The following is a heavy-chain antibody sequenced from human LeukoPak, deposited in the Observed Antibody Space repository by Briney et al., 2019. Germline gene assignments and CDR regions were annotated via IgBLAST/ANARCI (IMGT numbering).Heavy chain of an antibody. CDR1: GYTFTSYA. Sequence: ASVKVSCTASGYTFTSYAMHWVRQAPGQRLEWMGWINAGNGNTKYSQKFQGRVTITRDTSASTAYKELSSLRSEDTAVYYCARVGSSWYSDAFDIWGQGTMVTVSS. D-gene: IGHD6-13*01. CDR3: ARVGSSWYSDAFDI. V-gene: IGHV1-3*01. CDR2: INAGNGNT. J-gene: IGHJ3*02.